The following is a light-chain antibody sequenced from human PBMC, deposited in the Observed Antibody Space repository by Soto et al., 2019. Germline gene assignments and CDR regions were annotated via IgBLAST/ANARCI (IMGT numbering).Light chain of an antibody. CDR1: SSNLGAGYD. J-gene: IGLJ1*01. Sequence: QSVLAQPPSVSGAPGQRVTISCTGGSSNLGAGYDVHWYQQLPGTAPKVLIYGNSNRPSGVPDRFSGSKSGTSAALAITGLQAEDEADYYCKSYDSSLSGSYVFGTGTKVTVL. CDR2: GNS. V-gene: IGLV1-40*01. CDR3: KSYDSSLSGSYV.